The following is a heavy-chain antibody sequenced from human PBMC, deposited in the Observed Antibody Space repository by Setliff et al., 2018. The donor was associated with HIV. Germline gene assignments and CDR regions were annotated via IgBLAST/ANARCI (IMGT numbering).Heavy chain of an antibody. CDR3: ARGGRLWGQYGVDL. CDR1: GYTFTDYF. J-gene: IGHJ5*02. Sequence: ASVKVSCKTSGYTFTDYFIHWVRQAPGQGLEWMGWLNPNTGATDSAQTLQGRFTMTRDNSINTAYMDLTRLTSDDTVVYFCARGGRLWGQYGVDLWGQGTQFTVSS. D-gene: IGHD3-16*01. CDR2: LNPNTGAT. V-gene: IGHV1-2*02.